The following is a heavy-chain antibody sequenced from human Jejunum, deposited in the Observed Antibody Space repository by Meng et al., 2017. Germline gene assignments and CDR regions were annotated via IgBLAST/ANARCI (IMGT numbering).Heavy chain of an antibody. V-gene: IGHV4-39*07. CDR2: IDYSGTT. CDR1: GDSTTSKNYL. CDR3: ARYSRYVGWLDP. D-gene: IGHD6-13*01. J-gene: IGHJ5*02. Sequence: QLEFQEAGPGLVGPSETLSLTCTVSGDSTTSKNYLCGWIRQPPGKGLEWIGTIDYSGTTYYNPSLKSRVTITLGTSKNQISLKVTSVTAAETAVYYCARYSRYVGWLDPWGQGTLVTVSS.